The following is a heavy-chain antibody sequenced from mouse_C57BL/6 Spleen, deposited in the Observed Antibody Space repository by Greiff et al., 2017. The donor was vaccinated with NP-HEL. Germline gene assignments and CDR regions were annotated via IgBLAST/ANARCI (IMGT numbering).Heavy chain of an antibody. J-gene: IGHJ4*01. CDR3: TGEVTTVVADYAMDY. CDR2: IRLKSDNYAT. Sequence: EVQLVESGGGLVQPGGSMKLSCVASGFTFSNYWMNWVRQSPEKGLEWVAQIRLKSDNYATHYAESVKGRLTISRDDSKSSVYLQMNNLRAEDTGIYYCTGEVTTVVADYAMDYWGQGTSVTVSS. D-gene: IGHD1-1*01. CDR1: GFTFSNYW. V-gene: IGHV6-3*01.